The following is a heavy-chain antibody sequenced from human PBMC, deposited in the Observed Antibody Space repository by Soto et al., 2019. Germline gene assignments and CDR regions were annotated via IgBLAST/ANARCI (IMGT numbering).Heavy chain of an antibody. CDR1: GYTFTSYA. CDR2: INAGNGNT. CDR3: ARAAGYCSSTSCYDEFLWDFQH. V-gene: IGHV1-3*01. J-gene: IGHJ1*01. Sequence: GASVKVSCKASGYTFTSYAMHWVRQAPGQRLEWMGWINAGNGNTKYSQKFQGRVTITRDTSASTAYMELSSLRSEDTAVYYCARAAGYCSSTSCYDEFLWDFQHWGQGTLVTVSS. D-gene: IGHD2-2*01.